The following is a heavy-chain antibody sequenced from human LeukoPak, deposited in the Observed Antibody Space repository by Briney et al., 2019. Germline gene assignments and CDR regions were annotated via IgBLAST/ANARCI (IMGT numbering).Heavy chain of an antibody. Sequence: PGGSLRLSCAASGFTFSSYAMHWVRQAPGKGLEWVVVISYDGSNKYYADSVKGRFTISRDNSKNTLYLQMNSLRAEDTAVYYCARDSGTGDFDYWGQGTLVTVSS. CDR2: ISYDGSNK. J-gene: IGHJ4*02. D-gene: IGHD7-27*01. CDR3: ARDSGTGDFDY. V-gene: IGHV3-30-3*01. CDR1: GFTFSSYA.